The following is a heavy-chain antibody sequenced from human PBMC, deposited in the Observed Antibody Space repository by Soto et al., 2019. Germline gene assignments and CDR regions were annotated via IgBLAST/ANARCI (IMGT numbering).Heavy chain of an antibody. CDR3: ATLDDYGGNPVFDY. D-gene: IGHD4-17*01. J-gene: IGHJ4*02. V-gene: IGHV5-51*01. CDR1: GNSFNNW. Sequence: PGEALKISCKGLGNSFNNWIGWVRQMPGKGLEWVGIIYPGDSDTRHSPSFQGQVTISADKSISTAYLQWSSLKASDTAMYYCATLDDYGGNPVFDYWGQGTLVTVSS. CDR2: IYPGDSDT.